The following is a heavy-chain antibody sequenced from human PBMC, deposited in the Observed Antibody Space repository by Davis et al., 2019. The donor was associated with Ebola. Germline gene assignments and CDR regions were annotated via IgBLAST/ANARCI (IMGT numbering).Heavy chain of an antibody. D-gene: IGHD6-13*01. CDR1: GGSFSGYY. J-gene: IGHJ4*02. CDR3: ASRKPAAGIGY. Sequence: PSETLSLTCAVYGGSFSGYYWSWIRQPPGKGLEWIGEINHSGSTTYNPSLKSRVPISVDTSKNQFSLKLSYVTAADTAVYYCASRKPAAGIGYWGQGTLVTVSS. CDR2: INHSGST. V-gene: IGHV4-34*01.